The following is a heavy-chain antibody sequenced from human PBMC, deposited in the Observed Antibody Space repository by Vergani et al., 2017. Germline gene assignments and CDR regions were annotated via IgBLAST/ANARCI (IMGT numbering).Heavy chain of an antibody. CDR3: ARDSWTSELRGVYWFDT. D-gene: IGHD3-10*01. CDR2: VYPSGTT. CDR1: GVSLQSGSFY. Sequence: QVQLQESGPGLVKPSETLSLICSVSGVSLQSGSFYWTWIRQTAERRLEWMGRVYPSGTTNYNPSLKSRVTLSVDTSKNQLSLRMTSVTAADTAVYYCARDSWTSELRGVYWFDTWGQGTLVSVSS. J-gene: IGHJ5*02. V-gene: IGHV4-61*02.